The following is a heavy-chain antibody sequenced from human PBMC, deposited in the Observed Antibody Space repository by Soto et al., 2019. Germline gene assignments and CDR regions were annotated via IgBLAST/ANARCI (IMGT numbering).Heavy chain of an antibody. CDR3: ARGQDDILTGLDAFDI. Sequence: ASVKVAWKAAGYSFTRYDINWVRQATGQGLEWMGWMNPNSGNTGYAQKFQGRVTMTRNTSISTAYMELSSLRSEDTAVYYCARGQDDILTGLDAFDIWGQGTMVTVSS. CDR2: MNPNSGNT. V-gene: IGHV1-8*01. J-gene: IGHJ3*02. CDR1: GYSFTRYD. D-gene: IGHD3-9*01.